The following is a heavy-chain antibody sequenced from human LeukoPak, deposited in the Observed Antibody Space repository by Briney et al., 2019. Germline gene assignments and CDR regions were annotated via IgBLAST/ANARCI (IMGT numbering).Heavy chain of an antibody. CDR1: GFTFSSYA. Sequence: PGGSLRLSCAASGFTFSSYAMSWVRQAPGERLEWVSAISGSGGSTYYADSVKGRFTISRDNSKNTLYLQMNSLRAEDTAVYYCVKAQITVTTLDYWGQGTLVTVSS. D-gene: IGHD4-17*01. CDR2: ISGSGGST. V-gene: IGHV3-23*01. J-gene: IGHJ4*02. CDR3: VKAQITVTTLDY.